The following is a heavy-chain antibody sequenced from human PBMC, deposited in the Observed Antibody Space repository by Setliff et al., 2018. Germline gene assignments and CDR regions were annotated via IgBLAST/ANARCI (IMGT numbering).Heavy chain of an antibody. J-gene: IGHJ6*02. CDR1: GQSFSDYY. CDR3: ARDRQYCSSPTCYSSYLYYYGMDV. V-gene: IGHV4-34*01. D-gene: IGHD2-2*02. Sequence: SETLSLTCAIYGQSFSDYYWSWVRQPPGKGLEWIGEIYHSGSTNYNPSLKSRVTISVDTSKNQFSLKLSSVTAADTAVYYCARDRQYCSSPTCYSSYLYYYGMDVWGQGTTVTVSS. CDR2: IYHSGST.